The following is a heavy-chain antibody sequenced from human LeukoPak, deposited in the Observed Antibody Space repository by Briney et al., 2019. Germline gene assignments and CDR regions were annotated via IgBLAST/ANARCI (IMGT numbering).Heavy chain of an antibody. D-gene: IGHD1-26*01. CDR3: ARVSGSYTRGNYYMDV. CDR1: GGTFSSYA. CDR2: IIPIFGIA. V-gene: IGHV1-69*17. J-gene: IGHJ6*03. Sequence: ASVKVSCKASGGTFSSYAISWVRQAPGQGLEWMGGIIPIFGIANYAQKFQGRVTITADKSTSTAYMELSSLRSEDTAVYYCARVSGSYTRGNYYMDVWGKGTTVTVSS.